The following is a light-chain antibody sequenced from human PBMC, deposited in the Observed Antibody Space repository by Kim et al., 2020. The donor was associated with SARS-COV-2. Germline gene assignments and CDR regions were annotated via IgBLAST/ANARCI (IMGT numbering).Light chain of an antibody. J-gene: IGLJ1*01. CDR3: NSRDSSGNHPV. CDR2: GKN. Sequence: SSELTQDPAVSVVLGQTVRITCQGDSLRSYYASWYQQKPGQAPVLVIYGKNNRPSGIPDRFSGSSSGNTASLTITGAQAEDEADYYCNSRDSSGNHPVFG. V-gene: IGLV3-19*01. CDR1: SLRSYY.